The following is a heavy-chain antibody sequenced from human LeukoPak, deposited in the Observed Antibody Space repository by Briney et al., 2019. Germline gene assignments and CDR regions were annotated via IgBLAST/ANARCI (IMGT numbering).Heavy chain of an antibody. Sequence: SETLSLTCTVSNGSITSSSFFWGWIRQSPGKGLEWIGNIYYSGSTYYNPSLKSRVTISIDTSKNQFSLKLTSVTAADTAVYYCARGADMVGGVINLGPNCSDPWGQGTLVTVSS. V-gene: IGHV4-39*01. CDR1: NGSITSSSFF. CDR2: IYYSGST. CDR3: ARGADMVGGVINLGPNCSDP. J-gene: IGHJ5*02. D-gene: IGHD3-10*01.